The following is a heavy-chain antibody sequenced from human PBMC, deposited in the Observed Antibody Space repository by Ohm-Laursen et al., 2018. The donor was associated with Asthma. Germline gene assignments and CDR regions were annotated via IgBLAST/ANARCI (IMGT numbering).Heavy chain of an antibody. V-gene: IGHV1-3*01. Sequence: ASVKVSCKASGYPFTSSVMHWVRQAPGQRLEWMGWINAGNGDTKYSQKFQGRVTITRDTSASTAYMELSSLRSEDTAVYYCARGHQGAAAGYWGQGTLVTVSS. CDR2: INAGNGDT. J-gene: IGHJ4*02. CDR3: ARGHQGAAAGY. D-gene: IGHD6-13*01. CDR1: GYPFTSSV.